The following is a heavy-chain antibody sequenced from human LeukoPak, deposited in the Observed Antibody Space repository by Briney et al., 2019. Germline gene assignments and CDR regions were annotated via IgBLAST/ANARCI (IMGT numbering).Heavy chain of an antibody. V-gene: IGHV3-20*04. CDR1: GFTFDDYG. J-gene: IGHJ4*02. CDR2: INWNGGST. Sequence: GGSLRLSCAASGFTFDDYGMSWVRQAPGKGLEWVSGINWNGGSTGYADSVKGRFTISRDNAKNSLYLQMNSLRAEDTALYYCAKEIWPTVTTPGRTYFDYWGQGALVTVSS. D-gene: IGHD4-17*01. CDR3: AKEIWPTVTTPGRTYFDY.